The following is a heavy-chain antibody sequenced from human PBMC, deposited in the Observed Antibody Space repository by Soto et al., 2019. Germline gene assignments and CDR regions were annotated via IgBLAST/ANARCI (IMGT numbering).Heavy chain of an antibody. V-gene: IGHV4-34*01. J-gene: IGHJ6*02. Sequence: PSETLSLTCAVYGGSFSGYYWSWIRQPPGKGLEWIGEINHSGSTNYNPSLKSRVTISVDTSKNQFSLKLSSVTAADTAVYYCARSYGSGSYFDYYYGMDVWGQGTTVTVSS. CDR1: GGSFSGYY. CDR3: ARSYGSGSYFDYYYGMDV. CDR2: INHSGST. D-gene: IGHD3-10*01.